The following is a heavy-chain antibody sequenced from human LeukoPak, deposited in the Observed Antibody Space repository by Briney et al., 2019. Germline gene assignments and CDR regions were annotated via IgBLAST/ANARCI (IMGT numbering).Heavy chain of an antibody. V-gene: IGHV3-21*01. Sequence: GGSLRLSCAASGFTFSSYSMNWVRQAPGKGLEWVSSISSSSSYIYYAGSVKGRFTISRVNAKNSLYLQMNSLRAEDTAVYYCAKVDTAMGSLDAFDIWGQGTMVTVSS. CDR3: AKVDTAMGSLDAFDI. CDR2: ISSSSSYI. J-gene: IGHJ3*02. CDR1: GFTFSSYS. D-gene: IGHD5-18*01.